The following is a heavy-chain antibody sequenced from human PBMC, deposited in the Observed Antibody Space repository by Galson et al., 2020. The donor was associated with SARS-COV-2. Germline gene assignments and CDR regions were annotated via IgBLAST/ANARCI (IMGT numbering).Heavy chain of an antibody. CDR2: IHYSGST. CDR1: GGSISSYY. Sequence: ASETLSLTCTVSGGSISSYYWNWIRQPPGKGLEWIGYIHYSGSTNYNPSLKSRVSISVDTSKNQFSLKLRSVTAADTAVYYCAREQQLATTFDYWGQGTLVTVSS. CDR3: AREQQLATTFDY. J-gene: IGHJ4*02. V-gene: IGHV4-59*01. D-gene: IGHD1-1*01.